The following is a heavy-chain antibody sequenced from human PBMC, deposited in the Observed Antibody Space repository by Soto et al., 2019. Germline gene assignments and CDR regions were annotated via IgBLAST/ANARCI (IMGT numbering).Heavy chain of an antibody. J-gene: IGHJ3*02. CDR1: GYSFTGHY. CDR3: AKSDGAEENDAFDI. CDR2: INPNSGGT. Sequence: QVRLVQSGPEVRKPGAQVKTSGRAPGYSFTGHYLNWGGQAPGHGLEWMGWINPNSGGTNYAQKFQDWISITRDKALSTVYMDLSSLRSEDTAMYYCAKSDGAEENDAFDIWGQGTMISVS. D-gene: IGHD3-16*01. V-gene: IGHV1-2*04.